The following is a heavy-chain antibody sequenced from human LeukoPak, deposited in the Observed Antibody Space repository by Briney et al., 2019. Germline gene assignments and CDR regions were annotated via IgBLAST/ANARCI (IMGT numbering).Heavy chain of an antibody. CDR1: GFSLDDFA. J-gene: IGHJ3*02. CDR2: ISWDSGNM. Sequence: GGSLRLSCAAAGFSLDDFAMHWVRQAPGKGLEWVSSISWDSGNMAYADSVKGRFTVSRDNDQNSLYLQMNSLRTEDTALYYCIKDMGFDLLKDAFEIWGQGTLVTVSS. V-gene: IGHV3-9*01. D-gene: IGHD2-15*01. CDR3: IKDMGFDLLKDAFEI.